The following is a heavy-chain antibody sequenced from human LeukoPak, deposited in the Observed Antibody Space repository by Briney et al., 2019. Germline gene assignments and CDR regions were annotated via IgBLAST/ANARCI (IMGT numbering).Heavy chain of an antibody. CDR1: GYTFSNYG. CDR3: AREPHSSSWVFDN. CDR2: ISAYNDNT. V-gene: IGHV1-18*01. Sequence: ASVNVSCTASGYTFSNYGISWVRQAPGQGLEWMGWISAYNDNTNYAQKLQGRITMTTDTSTSTAYMELRSLRSDDTAVYYCAREPHSSSWVFDNWGQGTLVTVSS. J-gene: IGHJ4*02. D-gene: IGHD6-13*01.